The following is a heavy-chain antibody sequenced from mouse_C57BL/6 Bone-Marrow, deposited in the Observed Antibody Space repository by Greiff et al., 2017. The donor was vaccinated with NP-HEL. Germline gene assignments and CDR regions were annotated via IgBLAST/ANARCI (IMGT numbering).Heavy chain of an antibody. D-gene: IGHD3-2*02. Sequence: QVQLQQPGAELVKPGASVTLSCKASGYTFTSYWMHWVKQRPGQGLEWIGMIHPNSGSTNYNEKFKSKATLTVDNSSSTAYMQLSSLTSEDSAVYYCARVGYLYYDAMDYWGQGTSVTVSS. CDR3: ARVGYLYYDAMDY. J-gene: IGHJ4*01. CDR2: IHPNSGST. V-gene: IGHV1-64*01. CDR1: GYTFTSYW.